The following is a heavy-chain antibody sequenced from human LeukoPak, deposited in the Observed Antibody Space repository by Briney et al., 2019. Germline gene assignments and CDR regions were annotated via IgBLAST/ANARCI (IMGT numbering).Heavy chain of an antibody. CDR2: INAANGDT. CDR3: ARDRSNYFYGMDV. CDR1: GYSFTSYA. Sequence: ASVKVSCKASGYSFTSYAMHWVRQAPGQRLEWMGWINAANGDTKYSQKFQGRVSITRDTSASTVYMELNSLRSEDAAVYFCARDRSNYFYGMDVWGRGTTVTVSS. V-gene: IGHV1-3*01. D-gene: IGHD4-11*01. J-gene: IGHJ6*02.